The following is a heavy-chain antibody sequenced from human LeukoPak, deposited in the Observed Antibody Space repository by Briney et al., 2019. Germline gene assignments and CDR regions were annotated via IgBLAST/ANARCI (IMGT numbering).Heavy chain of an antibody. CDR2: IKQDGSEK. V-gene: IGHV3-7*01. CDR1: GFTFSSYW. Sequence: GSLRLSCTASGFTFSSYWMSWVRQAPGKGLEWVANIKQDGSEKYYVDSVKGRFTISRDNAKNSLYLQMNSLRAEDTAVYYCARGYGDYRYWYFDLWGRGTLVTVSS. CDR3: ARGYGDYRYWYFDL. J-gene: IGHJ2*01. D-gene: IGHD4-17*01.